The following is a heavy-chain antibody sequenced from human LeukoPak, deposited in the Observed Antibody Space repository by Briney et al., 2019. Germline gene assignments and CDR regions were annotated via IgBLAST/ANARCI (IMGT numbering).Heavy chain of an antibody. V-gene: IGHV4-59*11. CDR2: IHYSGST. CDR3: AKHLTNAYYDMIWFDP. Sequence: PSETLSLTCTVSGGSISNHYWSWIRQAPGKGLEWIGYIHYSGSTNYNPSVKSRVTISVDTSKNQLSLRLSSVTAADTAVYYCAKHLTNAYYDMIWFDPWGQGTLVTVSS. D-gene: IGHD3-22*01. J-gene: IGHJ5*02. CDR1: GGSISNHY.